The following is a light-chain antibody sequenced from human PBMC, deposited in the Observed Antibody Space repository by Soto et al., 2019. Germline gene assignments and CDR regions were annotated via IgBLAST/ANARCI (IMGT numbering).Light chain of an antibody. CDR2: GTS. V-gene: IGKV1-39*01. J-gene: IGKJ3*01. Sequence: DIQMTQSPSSLSASVGDRVTIACRSSQSIGSFLNWYQHKPGKAPRLLIFGTSTLQSGVSSRISASGSGTDFTLTISSLQPEDFASYYCQQYHSYSRTFGPGTKVDIK. CDR1: QSIGSF. CDR3: QQYHSYSRT.